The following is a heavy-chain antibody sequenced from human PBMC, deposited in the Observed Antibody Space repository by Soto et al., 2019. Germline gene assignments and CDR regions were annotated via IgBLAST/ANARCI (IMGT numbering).Heavy chain of an antibody. J-gene: IGHJ6*03. CDR3: ARGPNCSGGSCYSSRYYYYYMDV. V-gene: IGHV1-8*01. CDR2: MNPNSGNT. D-gene: IGHD2-15*01. CDR1: GYTFTSYD. Sequence: QVQLVQSGAEVKKPGASVKVSCKASGYTFTSYDINWVRQATGQGLEWMGWMNPNSGNTGYAQKFQARVTMTRNTSISTAYMELSSLRSEDTAVYYCARGPNCSGGSCYSSRYYYYYMDVWGKGTTVTVSS.